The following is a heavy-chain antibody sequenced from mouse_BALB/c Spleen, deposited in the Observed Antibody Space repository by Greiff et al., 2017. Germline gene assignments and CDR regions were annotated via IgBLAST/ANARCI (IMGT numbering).Heavy chain of an antibody. Sequence: QVQLKESGPGLVAPSQSLSITCTVFGFSLTSYGVHWVRQPPGKGLEWLGVIWAGGSTNYNSALMSRLSISKDNSKSQVFLKMNSLQTDDTAMYYCASYGNYEDYYAMDYWGQGTSVTVSS. CDR1: GFSLTSYG. D-gene: IGHD2-1*01. V-gene: IGHV2-9*02. CDR3: ASYGNYEDYYAMDY. CDR2: IWAGGST. J-gene: IGHJ4*01.